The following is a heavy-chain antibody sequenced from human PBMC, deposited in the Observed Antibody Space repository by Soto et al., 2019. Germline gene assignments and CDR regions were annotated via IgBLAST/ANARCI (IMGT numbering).Heavy chain of an antibody. D-gene: IGHD1-1*01. CDR1: GFTFTNAW. CDR3: ITAGPDDRAY. V-gene: IGHV3-15*01. Sequence: PGGPLRLSCAASGFTFTNAWMSWVRQALGKGLEWVARIKSKTDGGTTDYATPVKGRFTISRDDSKNTLYLQMNSLKIEDTAVYYCITAGPDDRAYWGQGTQV. J-gene: IGHJ4*02. CDR2: IKSKTDGGTT.